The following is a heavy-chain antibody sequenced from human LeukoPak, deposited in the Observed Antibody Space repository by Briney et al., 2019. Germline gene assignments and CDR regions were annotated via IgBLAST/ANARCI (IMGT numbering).Heavy chain of an antibody. CDR3: AREGPNYYGSGSYYSPWFDP. V-gene: IGHV3-53*04. CDR1: GFTVSSNY. D-gene: IGHD3-10*01. Sequence: PGGSLRLSCAASGFTVSSNYMSWVRQAPGKGLEWVSVIYSGGSTYYADSVKGRFTISRHNSKNTLYLQMNSLRSEDTAVYYCAREGPNYYGSGSYYSPWFDPWGQGTLVTVSS. J-gene: IGHJ5*02. CDR2: IYSGGST.